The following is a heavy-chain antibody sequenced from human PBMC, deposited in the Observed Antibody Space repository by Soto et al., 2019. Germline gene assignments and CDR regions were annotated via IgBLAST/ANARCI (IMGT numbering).Heavy chain of an antibody. J-gene: IGHJ4*02. CDR3: ARASIVGDGTIVES. D-gene: IGHD1-7*01. CDR2: IYYSGST. Sequence: SETLSLTCTVSGGSISSYYWTWIRQPPGKGLEWIGYIYYSGSTYYNPSLKSRVTISVDTSKNQFSLKLSSVTTADTAVYYCARASIVGDGTIVESWAQGTLVTVSS. CDR1: GGSISSYY. V-gene: IGHV4-59*08.